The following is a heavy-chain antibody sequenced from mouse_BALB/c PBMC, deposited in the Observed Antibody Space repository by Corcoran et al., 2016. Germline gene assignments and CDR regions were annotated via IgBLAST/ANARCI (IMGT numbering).Heavy chain of an antibody. CDR1: SYTFRSYW. CDR3: ANLRLRGYEAMDY. D-gene: IGHD1-2*01. J-gene: IGHJ4*01. Sequence: QVQLQQSGAELMKPGASVTISCKATSYTFRSYWIGWVKQRPGHGLEWLGEIIPGSGSTNYNEKFKGKATFTADTSSNTAYMQLSSLTSEDSSVDYCANLRLRGYEAMDYWGQGTSVTVSS. V-gene: IGHV1-9*01. CDR2: IIPGSGST.